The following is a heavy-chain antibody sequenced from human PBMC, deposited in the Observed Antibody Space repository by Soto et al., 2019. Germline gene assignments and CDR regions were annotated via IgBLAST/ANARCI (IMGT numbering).Heavy chain of an antibody. CDR2: IIPIFGTA. Sequence: GASVKGSCKASGGTFSSYAISWVRQAPGQGLEWMGGIIPIFGTANYAQKFQGRVTITADESTSTAYMELSSLRSEDTAVYYCARGAGAVVVPAAILSGLAWFDPWGQGTLVTVSS. V-gene: IGHV1-69*13. CDR1: GGTFSSYA. J-gene: IGHJ5*02. D-gene: IGHD2-2*02. CDR3: ARGAGAVVVPAAILSGLAWFDP.